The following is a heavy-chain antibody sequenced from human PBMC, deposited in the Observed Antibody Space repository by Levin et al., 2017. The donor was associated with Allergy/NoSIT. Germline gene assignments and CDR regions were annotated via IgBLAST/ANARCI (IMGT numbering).Heavy chain of an antibody. Sequence: SPTLSLPCTVSGGSISSSYWSWIRQPPGKGLEWIGYIYYSGSTNYNASLKSRVTISVDTSKNQFSLKLSSVTAADTAVYYCARRRDTFDIWGQGTMVTVSS. CDR2: IYYSGST. CDR1: GGSISSSY. CDR3: ARRRDTFDI. J-gene: IGHJ3*02. V-gene: IGHV4-59*08.